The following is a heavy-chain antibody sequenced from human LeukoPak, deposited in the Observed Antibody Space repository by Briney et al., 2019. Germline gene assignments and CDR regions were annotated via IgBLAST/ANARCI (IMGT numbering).Heavy chain of an antibody. CDR3: ARGPPGDFWTYDYYYYGMDV. CDR2: IWYDGSDK. CDR1: GFPFSNYA. D-gene: IGHD3/OR15-3a*01. V-gene: IGHV3-33*01. Sequence: PGGSLRLSCAASGFPFSNYAMHWGRQDPGKGLEWVAVIWYDGSDKYYGESLKGRFTISRDNSKNTLYLQMNSLRAEDSAVYYCARGPPGDFWTYDYYYYGMDVWGQGTTVTVSS. J-gene: IGHJ6*02.